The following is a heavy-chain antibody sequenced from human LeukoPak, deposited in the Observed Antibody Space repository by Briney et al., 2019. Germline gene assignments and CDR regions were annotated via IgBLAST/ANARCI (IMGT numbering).Heavy chain of an antibody. CDR2: IIPILGIA. V-gene: IGHV1-69*02. CDR1: GGTFSSYT. D-gene: IGHD3-22*01. CDR3: ARYQYYYDSIGYPVDY. J-gene: IGHJ4*02. Sequence: SVKVSCKASGGTFSSYTISWVRQAPEQGLEWMGRIIPILGIANYAQKFQGRVTITADKSTSTAYMELSSLRSEDTAVYYCARYQYYYDSIGYPVDYWGQGTLVTVSS.